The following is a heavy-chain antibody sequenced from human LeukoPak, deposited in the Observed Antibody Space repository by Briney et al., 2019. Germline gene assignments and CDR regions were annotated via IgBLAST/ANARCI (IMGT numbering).Heavy chain of an antibody. CDR2: ISNNGGRT. CDR1: GFSFSCNT. CDR3: ARDEDTSALSEY. D-gene: IGHD2/OR15-2a*01. V-gene: IGHV3-23*01. Sequence: GGSLRLSCAGSGFSFSCNTMRWVRQAPGRGLEWVSAISNNGGRTDYADSVKGRFTISRDNSKSTLYLHMDSLRAEDTAVYYCARDEDTSALSEYWGQGTLVTVSS. J-gene: IGHJ4*02.